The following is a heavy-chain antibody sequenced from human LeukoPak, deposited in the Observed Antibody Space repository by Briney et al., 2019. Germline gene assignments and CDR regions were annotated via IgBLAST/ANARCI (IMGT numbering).Heavy chain of an antibody. J-gene: IGHJ3*02. CDR2: FHGGGST. CDR1: GGSISSGSYY. Sequence: SQTLSLTCTVSGGSISSGSYYWSWIRQPPGKGLEWIGFFHGGGSTVYNPSFKSRVTISVDTSKNQVYLKLTSVTAADTAVYFCAKFYFDSSGYYDVFDIWGQGTMVTVSS. D-gene: IGHD3-22*01. V-gene: IGHV4-61*01. CDR3: AKFYFDSSGYYDVFDI.